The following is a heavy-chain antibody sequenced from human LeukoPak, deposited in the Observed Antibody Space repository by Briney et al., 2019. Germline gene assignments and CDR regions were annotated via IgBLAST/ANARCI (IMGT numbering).Heavy chain of an antibody. CDR3: ARRGLSARRCFDP. CDR2: MNPNSDNT. J-gene: IGHJ5*02. CDR1: GYTFTSYD. D-gene: IGHD2/OR15-2a*01. V-gene: IGHV1-8*01. Sequence: AAVKVSCKASGYTFTSYDINRVRQATGQGLEGMGWMNPNSDNTGCAQKLQGSVTMTRNTSISTAYMELSSLRSGDTAVYYCARRGLSARRCFDPWGQGTIVTAAS.